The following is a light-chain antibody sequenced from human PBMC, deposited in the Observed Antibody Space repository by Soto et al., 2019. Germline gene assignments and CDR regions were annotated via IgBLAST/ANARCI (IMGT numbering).Light chain of an antibody. J-gene: IGKJ3*01. Sequence: EIVMTQSPATLSMSPGERATLSCTASQSVTSNFAWYQQKPGQAPRLLIYGASTSARGIPARFSGSGSGTECTLTISSLQSEDFAVYCCQQYNKWPLSFGPGTKVDIK. CDR2: GAS. CDR1: QSVTSN. CDR3: QQYNKWPLS. V-gene: IGKV3-15*01.